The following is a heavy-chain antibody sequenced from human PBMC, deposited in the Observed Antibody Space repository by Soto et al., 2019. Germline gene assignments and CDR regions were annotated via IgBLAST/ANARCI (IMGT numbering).Heavy chain of an antibody. D-gene: IGHD2-21*02. V-gene: IGHV4-59*01. J-gene: IGHJ6*02. CDR1: GGSISRYY. CDR3: ARDLWGYCGTDCYPLDV. Sequence: QVRLQESGPGLVKPSETLSLTCTVSGGSISRYYWSWIRQPPGKGLEWIGYLYNAGSTIYNPSLQTRFTISVDMSQNQFSLNLNYVTAADTAVYYCARDLWGYCGTDCYPLDVWGQGTTVTVSS. CDR2: LYNAGST.